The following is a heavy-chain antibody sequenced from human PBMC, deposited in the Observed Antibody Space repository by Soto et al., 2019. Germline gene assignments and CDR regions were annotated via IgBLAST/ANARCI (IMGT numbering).Heavy chain of an antibody. J-gene: IGHJ6*02. Sequence: QVQLQESGPGLVKPSETLSLTCTVSGASITSYYWSWIRQPPGKGLEWIGYIYYSGSTNYNPSLKSRVTISVDTSKNQFSLKLSSVTAADTAVYYCASFMVRGVPKPPTLYYYYGMDVWGQGTTVTVSS. CDR3: ASFMVRGVPKPPTLYYYYGMDV. D-gene: IGHD3-10*01. CDR1: GASITSYY. CDR2: IYYSGST. V-gene: IGHV4-59*01.